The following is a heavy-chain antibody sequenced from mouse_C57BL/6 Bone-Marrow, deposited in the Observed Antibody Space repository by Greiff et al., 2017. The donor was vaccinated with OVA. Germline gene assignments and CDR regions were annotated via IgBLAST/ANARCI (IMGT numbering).Heavy chain of an antibody. CDR1: GYTFTNYW. CDR2: IYPGGGYT. J-gene: IGHJ1*03. V-gene: IGHV1-63*01. CDR3: ARSHYYGSSHWYFDV. D-gene: IGHD1-1*01. Sequence: QVQLKESGAELVRPGTSVKMSCKASGYTFTNYWIGWAKQRPGHGLEWIGDIYPGGGYTNYNEKFKGKATLTADKSSSTAYMQFSSLTSEDSAIYYCARSHYYGSSHWYFDVWGTGTTVTVSS.